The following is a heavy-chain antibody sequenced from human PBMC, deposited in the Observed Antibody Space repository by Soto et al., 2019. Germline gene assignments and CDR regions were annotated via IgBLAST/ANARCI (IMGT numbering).Heavy chain of an antibody. CDR2: ILYDGSKE. CDR1: GFSFNSHG. Sequence: GESLRLSCTPSGFSFNSHGMDWVRQAPGKGLEWVARILYDGSKEYYADSGKGRFTISRDNSKNTLYWQMDSLRVEDTVVYYCAKDLAPMVDYWGQGTPVTVSS. D-gene: IGHD2-15*01. CDR3: AKDLAPMVDY. V-gene: IGHV3-30*18. J-gene: IGHJ4*02.